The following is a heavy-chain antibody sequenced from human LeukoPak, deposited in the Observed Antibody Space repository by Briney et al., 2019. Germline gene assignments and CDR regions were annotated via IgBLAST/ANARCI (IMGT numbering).Heavy chain of an antibody. CDR1: GGSISSYY. J-gene: IGHJ4*02. CDR3: ARESRRTGDFDY. D-gene: IGHD7-27*01. CDR2: IYTSGST. Sequence: SETLSLTCTVSGGSISSYYWSWIRQPAGKGLEWIGRIYTSGSTNYNPSLKSRVTMSVDTSKNQLSLKLSSVTAADTAVYYCARESRRTGDFDYWGQGTLVTVSS. V-gene: IGHV4-4*07.